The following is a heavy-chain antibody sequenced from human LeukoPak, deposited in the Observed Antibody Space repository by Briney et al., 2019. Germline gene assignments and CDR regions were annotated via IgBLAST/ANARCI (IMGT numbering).Heavy chain of an antibody. CDR1: GGSISSYY. D-gene: IGHD3-10*01. CDR3: ARVIYGSGSYYLDY. Sequence: SETLSLTCTVSGGSISSYYWSWIRQPPGKGLEWIGTIYHSGSTYYHPSLKSRVTISLDTSKNQFSLKMTSVTAADTAVYYCARVIYGSGSYYLDYWGQGTLVTVSS. V-gene: IGHV4-59*08. J-gene: IGHJ4*02. CDR2: IYHSGST.